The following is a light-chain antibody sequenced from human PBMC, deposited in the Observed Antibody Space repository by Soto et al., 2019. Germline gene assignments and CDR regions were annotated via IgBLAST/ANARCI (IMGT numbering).Light chain of an antibody. J-gene: IGKJ1*01. CDR2: GAS. CDR3: QQYTNWPRT. CDR1: QSVSSN. Sequence: EIVLTQSPATLSVSPGERATLSCRASQSVSSNLAWYQQKRGQAPRLLISGASTRATGIPVRFSGSGSGIEFTLTISGLQSEDFAVYYCQQYTNWPRTFGQGTKVEIK. V-gene: IGKV3-15*01.